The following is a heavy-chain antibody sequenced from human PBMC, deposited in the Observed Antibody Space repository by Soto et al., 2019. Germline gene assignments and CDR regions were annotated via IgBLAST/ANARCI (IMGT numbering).Heavy chain of an antibody. Sequence: NPSETLSLTCDVSGYAISSGFYWAWIRQPPGKRLEWIGNIYFTGTTSYNPSLKTRVTMSVDTSKNQFSLRLSSVTAADTAVFYCARVRRIGMSGSPGDSWGQGTQVTVS. J-gene: IGHJ4*02. V-gene: IGHV4-38-2*01. CDR3: ARVRRIGMSGSPGDS. D-gene: IGHD3-10*01. CDR2: IYFTGTT. CDR1: GYAISSGFY.